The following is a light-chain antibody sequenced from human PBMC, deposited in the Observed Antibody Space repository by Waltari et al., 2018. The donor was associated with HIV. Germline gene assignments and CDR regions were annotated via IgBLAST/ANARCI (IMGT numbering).Light chain of an antibody. V-gene: IGKV1-17*01. CDR2: GAS. CDR1: QGIRNN. CDR3: FQHNNYPRT. Sequence: DIQMTQSPSSLSASVGDRVTITCRASQGIRNNLGWFQQKPGKAPQRLIFGASSLHPGVPSRFSGSGSGTEFTLTISSLQPEDFATYYCFQHNNYPRTFGRGTKVEIK. J-gene: IGKJ1*01.